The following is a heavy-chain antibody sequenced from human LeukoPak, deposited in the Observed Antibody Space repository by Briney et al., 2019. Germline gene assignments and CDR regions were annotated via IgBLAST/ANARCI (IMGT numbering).Heavy chain of an antibody. D-gene: IGHD4-23*01. J-gene: IGHJ4*02. CDR1: GFTFSRYW. Sequence: GGSLRLSCAASGFTFSRYWMSWVRQAPGKGLEWVANIKQDGSDKNYVDSVRGRFTISRDNAKNSHYLQMTSMRADDTAVYYCARDPVNGGHSRYDYWGQGTLVTVSS. V-gene: IGHV3-7*03. CDR3: ARDPVNGGHSRYDY. CDR2: IKQDGSDK.